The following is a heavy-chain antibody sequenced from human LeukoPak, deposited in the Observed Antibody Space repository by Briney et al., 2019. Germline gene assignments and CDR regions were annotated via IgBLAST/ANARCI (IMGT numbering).Heavy chain of an antibody. CDR1: GGSISSSNW. D-gene: IGHD3-10*01. Sequence: SGTLSLTCAVSGGSISSSNWWSWVRQPPGKGLEWIGEIYHSGSTNYNPSLKSRVTISVDTSKNQFSLKLSSVTAADTAVYYCARGSYSYGSGSPTLDYWGQGTLVTVSS. CDR3: ARGSYSYGSGSPTLDY. CDR2: IYHSGST. V-gene: IGHV4-4*02. J-gene: IGHJ4*02.